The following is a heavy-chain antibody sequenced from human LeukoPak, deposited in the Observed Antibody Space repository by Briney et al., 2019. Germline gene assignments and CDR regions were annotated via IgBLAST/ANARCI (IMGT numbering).Heavy chain of an antibody. CDR1: GFTFSSYE. V-gene: IGHV3-23*01. D-gene: IGHD2-15*01. Sequence: GGSLRLSCAASGFTFSSYEMNWVRQAPGKGLEWVSAISGSGGSTYYADSVKGRFTISRDNSKNTLYLQMNSLRAEDTAVYYCAKDVGYCSGGSCYPEYFQHPGQGTLVTVSS. J-gene: IGHJ1*01. CDR2: ISGSGGST. CDR3: AKDVGYCSGGSCYPEYFQH.